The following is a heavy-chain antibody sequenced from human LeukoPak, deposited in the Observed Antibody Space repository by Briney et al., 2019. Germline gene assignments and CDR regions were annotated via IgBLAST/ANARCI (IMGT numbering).Heavy chain of an antibody. Sequence: GGSLRLSCAASGFTFDDYAMHWVRQAPGKGLEWVSGISWNSGSIGYADSVKGQFTISRDNAKNSLYLQMNSLRAEDTALYYCAKGLVPAARPIWFDPWGQATLVTVSS. CDR1: GFTFDDYA. D-gene: IGHD2-2*01. CDR3: AKGLVPAARPIWFDP. J-gene: IGHJ5*02. V-gene: IGHV3-9*01. CDR2: ISWNSGSI.